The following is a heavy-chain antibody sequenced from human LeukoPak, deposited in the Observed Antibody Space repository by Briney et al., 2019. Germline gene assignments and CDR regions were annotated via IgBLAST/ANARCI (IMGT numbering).Heavy chain of an antibody. V-gene: IGHV1-69*13. CDR1: GGTFSSYA. CDR2: IIPIFGTA. Sequence: SVKVSCKASGGTFSSYAISWVRQAPGQGLEWMGGIIPIFGTANYAQKFQGRGTITADESTSTAYMELSSLRSEDTAVYYCARPYYYGSGSYYTSNGYYFDYWGQGTLVTVSS. CDR3: ARPYYYGSGSYYTSNGYYFDY. D-gene: IGHD3-10*01. J-gene: IGHJ4*02.